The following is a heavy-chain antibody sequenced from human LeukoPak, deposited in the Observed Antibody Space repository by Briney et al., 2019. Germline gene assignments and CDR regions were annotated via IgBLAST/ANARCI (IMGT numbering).Heavy chain of an antibody. Sequence: GGSLRLSCAASGFTFSSYAMSWVRQAPGKGLEWVSAISGSGGSTYYADSVKGRFTISRDNSKNTLYLQMNSLRAEDTAVYYCAKDRSGWYGATWYLGYWGQGTLVTVSS. CDR1: GFTFSSYA. J-gene: IGHJ4*02. V-gene: IGHV3-23*01. CDR3: AKDRSGWYGATWYLGY. D-gene: IGHD6-19*01. CDR2: ISGSGGST.